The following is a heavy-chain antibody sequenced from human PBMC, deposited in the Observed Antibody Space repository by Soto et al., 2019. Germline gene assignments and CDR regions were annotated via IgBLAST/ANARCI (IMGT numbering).Heavy chain of an antibody. Sequence: EVQLVESGGGLVQPGGSLKLSCAASGFTFSGSAMHWVRQASGKGLEWVGRIRSKANSYATAHAASVKGRFTISRDDSKNTAYLQMNSLETEDTAVYYCTRHGDYWGQGTLVTVSS. V-gene: IGHV3-73*02. J-gene: IGHJ4*02. CDR2: IRSKANSYAT. CDR1: GFTFSGSA. CDR3: TRHGDY.